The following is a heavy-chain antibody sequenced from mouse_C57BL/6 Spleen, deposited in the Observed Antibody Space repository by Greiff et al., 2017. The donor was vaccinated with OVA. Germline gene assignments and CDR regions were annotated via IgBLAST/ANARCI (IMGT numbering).Heavy chain of an antibody. V-gene: IGHV1-54*01. D-gene: IGHD2-4*01. J-gene: IGHJ3*01. CDR2: INPGSGGT. CDR3: ARAGITTAY. CDR1: GYAFTNYL. Sequence: VQLVESGAELVRPGTSVKVSCKASGYAFTNYLIEWVKQRPGQGLEWIGVINPGSGGTNYNEKFKGKATLTADKSSSTAYMQLSSLTSEDSAVYFCARAGITTAYWGQGTLVTVSA.